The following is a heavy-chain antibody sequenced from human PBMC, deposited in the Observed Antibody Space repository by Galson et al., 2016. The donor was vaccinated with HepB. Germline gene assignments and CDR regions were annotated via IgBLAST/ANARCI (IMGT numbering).Heavy chain of an antibody. CDR3: ARDWGYHYESGASTGGFDI. D-gene: IGHD3-10*01. V-gene: IGHV3-7*01. CDR1: GFTFINNW. J-gene: IGHJ3*02. CDR2: INPDGGTQ. Sequence: SLRLSCAVSGFTFINNWMSWIRQAPGKGLEWVANINPDGGTQLYMDSMKGRFTTSRDNAKNSLFLQMNSLRAEDTAVYYCARDWGYHYESGASTGGFDIWGQWTMVTVSS.